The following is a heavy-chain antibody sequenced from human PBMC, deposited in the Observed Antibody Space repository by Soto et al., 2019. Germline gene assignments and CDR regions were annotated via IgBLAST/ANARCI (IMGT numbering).Heavy chain of an antibody. CDR2: INAGNGNT. CDR1: GYTFTSYA. J-gene: IGHJ6*04. Sequence: ASVKVSCKASGYTFTSYAMHWVRQAPGQRLEWMGWINAGNGNTKYSQKFQGRVTITRDTSASTAYMELSSLRSEDTAVYYCARSITMIVVVTPVGFGMDGWGKGTTVTVSS. V-gene: IGHV1-3*01. D-gene: IGHD3-22*01. CDR3: ARSITMIVVVTPVGFGMDG.